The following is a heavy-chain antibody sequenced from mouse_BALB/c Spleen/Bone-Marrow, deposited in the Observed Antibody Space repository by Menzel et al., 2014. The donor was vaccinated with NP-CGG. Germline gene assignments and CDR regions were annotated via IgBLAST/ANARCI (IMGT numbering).Heavy chain of an antibody. D-gene: IGHD2-10*02. J-gene: IGHJ3*01. Sequence: DLVKPGASVKLSCKASGYTFTSYWINWIKQRPGQGLEWIGRIAPGSGSTYYNEVFKGKATLTVDTSSSTAYIQLSSLSSEDSAVYFCARGYGNSAWFAYWGQGTLVTVSA. CDR3: ARGYGNSAWFAY. CDR1: GYTFTSYW. V-gene: IGHV1S41*01. CDR2: IAPGSGST.